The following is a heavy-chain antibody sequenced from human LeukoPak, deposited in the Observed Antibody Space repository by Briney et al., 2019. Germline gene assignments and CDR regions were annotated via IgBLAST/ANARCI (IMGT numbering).Heavy chain of an antibody. D-gene: IGHD6-19*01. CDR2: ISYSGSS. CDR1: GGSVSSGTYY. CDR3: ARDAGAVAGTGSFFDY. V-gene: IGHV4-61*01. Sequence: SETLSLTCTVSGGSVSSGTYYWSWIRQPPGKRLEGIGSISYSGSSDYNPSLESRVTISVDTAKNQFSLEVSSVTAADTAVYYCARDAGAVAGTGSFFDYWGQGTLVTVSS. J-gene: IGHJ4*02.